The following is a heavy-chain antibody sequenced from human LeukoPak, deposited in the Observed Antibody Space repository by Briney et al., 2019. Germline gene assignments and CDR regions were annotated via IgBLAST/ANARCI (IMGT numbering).Heavy chain of an antibody. CDR1: GFTFSAYH. Sequence: GGSLRLSCAASGFTFSAYHINWVRQAPGKGLEWISYISTTGTTIHYADSVKGRFAISRDNAKSSLYLQMNSLRVEDTAVYYCARGGAVRPDYWGQGTLVTVSS. V-gene: IGHV3-48*01. CDR2: ISTTGTTI. CDR3: ARGGAVRPDY. J-gene: IGHJ4*02. D-gene: IGHD6-6*01.